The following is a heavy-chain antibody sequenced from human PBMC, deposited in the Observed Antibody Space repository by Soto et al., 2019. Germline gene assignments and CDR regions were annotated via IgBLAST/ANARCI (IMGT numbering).Heavy chain of an antibody. D-gene: IGHD5-18*01. CDR1: GYIFPTYW. CDR2: IYPGDSDT. Sequence: GESLKISCQGSGYIFPTYWIAWVRQMPGKGLEWMGIIYPGDSDTRYSPSLQGQVTISADKSINTAYLQWSSLKASDTAMYYCARHHGDSFGPTDYWGKGPLVTVSS. CDR3: ARHHGDSFGPTDY. V-gene: IGHV5-51*01. J-gene: IGHJ4*02.